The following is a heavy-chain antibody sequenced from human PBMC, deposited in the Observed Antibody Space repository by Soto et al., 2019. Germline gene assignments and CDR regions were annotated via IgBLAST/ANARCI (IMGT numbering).Heavy chain of an antibody. J-gene: IGHJ6*02. CDR3: ARERTGTTSMDV. CDR2: INAGNGNT. Sequence: ASVKVSCKASGYTFTSYAMHWVRQAPGQRLEWMGWINAGNGNTGYAQKFQGRVTMTRNTSISTAYMELSSLRSEGTAVYYCARERTGTTSMDVWGQGTTVTVSS. CDR1: GYTFTSYA. D-gene: IGHD1-1*01. V-gene: IGHV1-3*01.